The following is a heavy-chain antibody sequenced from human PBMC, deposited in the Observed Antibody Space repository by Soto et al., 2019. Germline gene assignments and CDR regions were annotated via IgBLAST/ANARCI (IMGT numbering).Heavy chain of an antibody. CDR1: GGTFSSYA. D-gene: IGHD3-22*01. Sequence: GASVKVSCKASGGTFSSYAISWVRQAPGQGLEWMGGIIPIFGTANYAQKFQGRVTITADESTSTAYMELSSLRSEDTAVYYCAVALDYFDSSGYRPPPLGLSDAFDIWGQGTMVTVSS. CDR2: IIPIFGTA. J-gene: IGHJ3*02. CDR3: AVALDYFDSSGYRPPPLGLSDAFDI. V-gene: IGHV1-69*13.